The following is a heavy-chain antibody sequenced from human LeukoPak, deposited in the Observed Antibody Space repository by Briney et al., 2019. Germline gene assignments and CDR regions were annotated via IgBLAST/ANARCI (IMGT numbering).Heavy chain of an antibody. CDR2: IYHSGRT. CDR3: ARVAGPYYYDSSGPSDY. D-gene: IGHD3-22*01. Sequence: SETLSLTCTVSGGSISNYYWIWIRQPPGKGLEWIGNIYHSGRTYDNPSLKSRVTISVDTSKNQFSLKLTSVTAADTAVYYCARVAGPYYYDSSGPSDYWGQGSLVTVSS. CDR1: GGSISNYY. V-gene: IGHV4-59*08. J-gene: IGHJ4*02.